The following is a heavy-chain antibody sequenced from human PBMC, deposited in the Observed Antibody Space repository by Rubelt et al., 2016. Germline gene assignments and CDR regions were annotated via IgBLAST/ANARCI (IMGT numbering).Heavy chain of an antibody. J-gene: IGHJ4*02. Sequence: LESGGGLVQPGGSLRLSCAASGFTFRSYDMRWVRQAQGKGLEWVSAISGSGGRTYYADTVKGRFTISRDNSKNKVYLQMHSLSAEDTAVYYCAKEGERSSGYYRPSGYWGQGTLVTVSS. D-gene: IGHD3-22*01. CDR1: GFTFRSYD. CDR2: ISGSGGRT. V-gene: IGHV3-23*01. CDR3: AKEGERSSGYYRPSGY.